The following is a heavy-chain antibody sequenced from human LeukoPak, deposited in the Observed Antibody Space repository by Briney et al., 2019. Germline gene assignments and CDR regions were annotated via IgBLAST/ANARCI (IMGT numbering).Heavy chain of an antibody. V-gene: IGHV4-59*01. D-gene: IGHD3-16*02. CDR2: IYYSGST. CDR1: GGSISSYY. CDR3: ARADDYVWGSYQDQYFQH. Sequence: SETLSLTCTVSGGSISSYYWSWLRQPPGKGLEWLGYIYYSGSTNYNPPLKSRVTISVDTSKNQFSLKLSSVTAADTAVYYCARADDYVWGSYQDQYFQHWGQGTLVTVSS. J-gene: IGHJ1*01.